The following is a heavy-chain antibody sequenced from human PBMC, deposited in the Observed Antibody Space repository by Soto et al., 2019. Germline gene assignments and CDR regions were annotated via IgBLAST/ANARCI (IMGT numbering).Heavy chain of an antibody. CDR3: AKDFTYDSSGYYYY. CDR1: GFTFSSYA. CDR2: ISGSGGST. D-gene: IGHD3-22*01. V-gene: IGHV3-23*01. J-gene: IGHJ4*02. Sequence: EVQLLESGGGLVQPGGSLRLSCAASGFTFSSYAMSWVRQAPGKGLEWVSAISGSGGSTYYADSVNGRFTISRDNSKNTLYLQMNSLRAEDTAVYYCAKDFTYDSSGYYYYWGQGTLVTVSS.